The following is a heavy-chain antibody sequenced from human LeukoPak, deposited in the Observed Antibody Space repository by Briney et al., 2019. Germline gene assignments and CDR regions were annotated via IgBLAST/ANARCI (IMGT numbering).Heavy chain of an antibody. D-gene: IGHD4-17*01. CDR2: IIPIFGTA. Sequence: SVKVSCKASGGTFSSYAISWVRQAPGQGLEWMGRIIPIFGTANYAQKFQGRVTMTRDTSTSTVYMALSSLRSEDTAVYYCASYGDYRVDYWGQGTLATVSS. J-gene: IGHJ4*02. CDR1: GGTFSSYA. CDR3: ASYGDYRVDY. V-gene: IGHV1-69*05.